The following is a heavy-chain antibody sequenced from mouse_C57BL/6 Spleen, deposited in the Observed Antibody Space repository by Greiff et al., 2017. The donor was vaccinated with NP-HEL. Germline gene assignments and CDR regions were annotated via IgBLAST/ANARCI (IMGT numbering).Heavy chain of an antibody. Sequence: QVQLQQPGAELVMPGASVKLSCKASGYTFTSYWMHWVKQRPGQGLEWIGEIDPSDSYTNYNQKFKGKSTLTVDKSSSTAYMQLSSLTSEDSAVYYCARRRYDEYFDYWGQGTTLTVSS. CDR1: GYTFTSYW. CDR2: IDPSDSYT. J-gene: IGHJ2*01. CDR3: ARRRYDEYFDY. V-gene: IGHV1-69*01. D-gene: IGHD2-14*01.